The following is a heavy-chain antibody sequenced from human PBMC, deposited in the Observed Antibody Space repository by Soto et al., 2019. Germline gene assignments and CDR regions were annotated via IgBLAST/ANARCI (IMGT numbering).Heavy chain of an antibody. CDR1: GDSIRRSSSY. CDR3: ARVPEP. CDR2: ISYSGST. Sequence: PSETLSLTCTVSGDSIRRSSSYWCWVRHPPGKGLEWIGTISYSGSTYYNPSLESRVTISVDTSKNQFSLKLNSVSAADTAVYYCARVPEPWGKGTLVTVSS. V-gene: IGHV4-39*01. J-gene: IGHJ5*02. D-gene: IGHD2-2*01.